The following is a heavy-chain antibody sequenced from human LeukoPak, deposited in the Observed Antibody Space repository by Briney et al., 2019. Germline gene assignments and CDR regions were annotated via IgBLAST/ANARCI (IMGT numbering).Heavy chain of an antibody. Sequence: GGSLRLSCAASGFTFSNYSMDWVRQAPGKGLEWVSSISSSSSYIYYADSVKGRFTISRDNAKNSLYLQMNSLRAEDTAVYYCARAGVVGGVPFDYWGQGTLVTVSS. D-gene: IGHD3-10*01. CDR3: ARAGVVGGVPFDY. CDR1: GFTFSNYS. V-gene: IGHV3-21*01. J-gene: IGHJ4*02. CDR2: ISSSSSYI.